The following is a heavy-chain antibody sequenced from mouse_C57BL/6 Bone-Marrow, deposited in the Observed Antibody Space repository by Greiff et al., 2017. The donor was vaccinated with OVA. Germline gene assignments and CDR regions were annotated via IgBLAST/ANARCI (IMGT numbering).Heavy chain of an antibody. CDR1: GFTFSSYG. Sequence: DVKLVESGGDLVKPGGSLKLSCAASGFTFSSYGMSWVRQTPDKRLEWVATISSGGSYTYYTDSVKGRFTISRDNAKNTLYLQMSSLKSEDTAMYYCARGGPYDYDDDFDYWGQVTTLTVSS. CDR2: ISSGGSYT. CDR3: ARGGPYDYDDDFDY. V-gene: IGHV5-6*02. J-gene: IGHJ2*01. D-gene: IGHD2-4*01.